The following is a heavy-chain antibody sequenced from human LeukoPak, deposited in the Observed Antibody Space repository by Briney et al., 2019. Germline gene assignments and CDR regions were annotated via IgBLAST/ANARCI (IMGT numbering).Heavy chain of an antibody. V-gene: IGHV1-69*04. J-gene: IGHJ4*02. Sequence: GSSVKVSCKASGGTFSSYAISWVRQAPGQGLEWMGRIIPILGIANYAQKFQGRVTITADKSTSTAYMELSSLRSEDTAVYYCARDVGSGYSDYWGQGTLVTVSS. CDR3: ARDVGSGYSDY. CDR1: GGTFSSYA. D-gene: IGHD3-22*01. CDR2: IIPILGIA.